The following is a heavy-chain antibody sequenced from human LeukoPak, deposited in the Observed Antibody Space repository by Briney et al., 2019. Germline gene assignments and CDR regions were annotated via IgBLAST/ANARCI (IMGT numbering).Heavy chain of an antibody. J-gene: IGHJ3*02. D-gene: IGHD6-19*01. CDR3: ARGEKKYSSGWYDAFDI. CDR1: GFTVSSNY. V-gene: IGHV3-53*04. Sequence: GGSLRLSCAASGFTVSSNYMSCVLQSPGKGLEWVSVIYSGGSTYYADSFKGRFNISRHNSKNTLYIQMNSLRADATAVYYCARGEKKYSSGWYDAFDIWGQGTMVTVSS. CDR2: IYSGGST.